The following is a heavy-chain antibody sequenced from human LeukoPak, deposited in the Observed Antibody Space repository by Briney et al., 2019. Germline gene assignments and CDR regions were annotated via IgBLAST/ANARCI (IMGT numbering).Heavy chain of an antibody. D-gene: IGHD3-3*01. CDR1: GGSLSSSSYY. CDR2: IYYSGST. CDR3: ASQYYDFWSGYQPGNNWFDP. V-gene: IGHV4-39*07. Sequence: PSETLSLTCTVSGGSLSSSSYYWGWIRQPPGEGLEWIGSIYYSGSTYYNPSLKSRVTISVDTSKNQFSLKLSSVTAADTAVYYCASQYYDFWSGYQPGNNWFDPGGQGNLATVSA. J-gene: IGHJ5*02.